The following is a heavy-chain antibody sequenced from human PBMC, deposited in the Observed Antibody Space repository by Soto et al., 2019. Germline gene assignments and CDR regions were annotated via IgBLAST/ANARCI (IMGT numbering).Heavy chain of an antibody. CDR1: GGSISGGTYY. D-gene: IGHD4-17*01. J-gene: IGHJ4*02. CDR3: ARHLDGDYADY. CDR2: IYYSGST. V-gene: IGHV4-39*01. Sequence: QLQLQESGPGLVKPSETLSLTCTVSGGSISGGTYYWGWIRQPPGKGLEFIGSIYYSGSTYYNPSLKSRVTVSIDTSKNQFSLRLTSVTAADTAVYYCARHLDGDYADYGGQGTLVTVSS.